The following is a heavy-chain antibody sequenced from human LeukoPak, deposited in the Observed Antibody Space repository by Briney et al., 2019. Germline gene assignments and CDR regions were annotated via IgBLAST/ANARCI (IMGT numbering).Heavy chain of an antibody. V-gene: IGHV3-33*01. CDR1: GFTFSSYG. J-gene: IGHJ4*02. Sequence: GGSLRLSCAASGFTFSSYGMHWVRQAPGKGLEWVAVIWYDGSNKYYADSVKGRFTISRDNSKNTLYLQMNSLRAEDTAVYYCARVWAVAYFDYWGQGTLVTVSS. D-gene: IGHD6-19*01. CDR3: ARVWAVAYFDY. CDR2: IWYDGSNK.